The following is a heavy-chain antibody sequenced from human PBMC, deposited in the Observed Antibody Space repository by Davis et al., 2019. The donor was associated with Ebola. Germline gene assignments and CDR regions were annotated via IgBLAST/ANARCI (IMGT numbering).Heavy chain of an antibody. J-gene: IGHJ4*02. D-gene: IGHD3-9*01. V-gene: IGHV3-74*01. CDR3: VTRHDILTGFNPIFDY. CDR1: GFTFSSYW. Sequence: GESLKISCAASGFTFSSYWMHWVRQAPGKGLVWVSRINSDGSSTSYADSVKGRFTISRDNSKNTLYLQMSSLRAEDTAVYYCVTRHDILTGFNPIFDYWGQGTLVTVSS. CDR2: INSDGSST.